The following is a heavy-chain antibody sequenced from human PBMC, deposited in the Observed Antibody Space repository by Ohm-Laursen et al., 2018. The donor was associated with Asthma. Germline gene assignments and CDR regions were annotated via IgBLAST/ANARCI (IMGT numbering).Heavy chain of an antibody. CDR3: ATDPRASIAVAGTLFDY. D-gene: IGHD6-19*01. J-gene: IGHJ4*02. Sequence: GTLSLTCTVSGGSISSSSYYWGWIRQPPGKGLEWIGSIYYSGSTYYNPSLKSRVTISVDTSKNQFSLKLSSVTAADTAVYYCATDPRASIAVAGTLFDYWGQGTLVTVSS. CDR1: GGSISSSSYY. CDR2: IYYSGST. V-gene: IGHV4-39*02.